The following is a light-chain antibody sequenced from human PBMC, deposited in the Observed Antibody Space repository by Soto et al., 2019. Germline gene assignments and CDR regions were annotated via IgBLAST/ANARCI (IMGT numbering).Light chain of an antibody. V-gene: IGKV3-15*01. CDR2: AAS. CDR3: QQYNHWPLS. CDR1: QGLGTN. J-gene: IGKJ4*01. Sequence: TVMTQSPATLSVSPGERATLSCRASQGLGTNLAWYQQRPGQAPRLLIYAASTRATGVPARFSGSGSETEFTLTITTLQSEDFAVYSCQQYNHWPLSFGVGTKVEIK.